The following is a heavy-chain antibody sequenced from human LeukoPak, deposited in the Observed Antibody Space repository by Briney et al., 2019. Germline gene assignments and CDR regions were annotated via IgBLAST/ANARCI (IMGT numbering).Heavy chain of an antibody. CDR1: GGSISSYY. V-gene: IGHV4-59*08. CDR3: ARLSETGTTDY. D-gene: IGHD1-1*01. CDR2: IYYSGST. J-gene: IGHJ4*02. Sequence: SETLSLTCTVSGGSISSYYWSWLRQPPGKGLEWIGYIYYSGSTNYNPSLKSRVTISVDTSKNQFSLKLSSVTAADTAVYYCARLSETGTTDYWGQGTLVTVSS.